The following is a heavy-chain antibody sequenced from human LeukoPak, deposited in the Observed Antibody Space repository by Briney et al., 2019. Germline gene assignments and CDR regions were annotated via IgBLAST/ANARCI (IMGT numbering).Heavy chain of an antibody. Sequence: SETLSLTCTVSGGSISSYYWSWIRQPAGKGLEWIGRIYTSGSTNYNPSLKSRVTMSVDTSKNQFSLKLSSVTAADTAVYYCARDITLFGVAPQNWFDPWGQGTLVTVSS. J-gene: IGHJ5*02. V-gene: IGHV4-4*07. D-gene: IGHD3-3*01. CDR1: GGSISSYY. CDR3: ARDITLFGVAPQNWFDP. CDR2: IYTSGST.